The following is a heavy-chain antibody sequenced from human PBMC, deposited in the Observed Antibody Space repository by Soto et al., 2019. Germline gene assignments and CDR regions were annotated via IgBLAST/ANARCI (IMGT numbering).Heavy chain of an antibody. CDR1: EFTFSKYW. CDR3: ARDYYYDSRSSSVNWFDP. J-gene: IGHJ5*02. D-gene: IGHD3-22*01. CDR2: INMDGTKT. V-gene: IGHV3-74*01. Sequence: GGSLRLSCVASEFTFSKYWMHWVRQAPGKGLVWVSRINMDGTKTAYADSVKGRFTVSRDNANHTLYLQMNSLGVEDTAVYYCARDYYYDSRSSSVNWFDPWGQRTLVTVSS.